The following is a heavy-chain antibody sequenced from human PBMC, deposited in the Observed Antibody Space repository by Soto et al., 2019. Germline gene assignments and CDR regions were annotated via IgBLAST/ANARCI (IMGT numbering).Heavy chain of an antibody. CDR1: GYTFTTYD. J-gene: IGHJ4*02. V-gene: IGHV1-18*01. Sequence: EASVKVSCKASGYTFTTYDISWVRQAPGQGLEWMGWISPYNGNTNYAQNLQGRVTMTTDTSTNTAYMELRSLRSDDTAVYYCARERRRPYYDILTGYYPFDYWGQGTLVTVSS. CDR2: ISPYNGNT. D-gene: IGHD3-9*01. CDR3: ARERRRPYYDILTGYYPFDY.